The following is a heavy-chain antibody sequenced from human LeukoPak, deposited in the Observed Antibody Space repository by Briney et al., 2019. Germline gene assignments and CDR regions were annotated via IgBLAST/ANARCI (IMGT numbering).Heavy chain of an antibody. D-gene: IGHD3-10*01. V-gene: IGHV3-23*01. CDR1: GFTFSNYA. CDR2: LRASGGIT. Sequence: GGSLRLSCAASGFTFSNYAMNWVRQTPGKGLEWVSSLRASGGITYYADSVKGRFTISRDNVKNSLYLQMNSLRDEDTAVYYCARYFGDPQGMDVWGQGTTVTVSS. J-gene: IGHJ6*02. CDR3: ARYFGDPQGMDV.